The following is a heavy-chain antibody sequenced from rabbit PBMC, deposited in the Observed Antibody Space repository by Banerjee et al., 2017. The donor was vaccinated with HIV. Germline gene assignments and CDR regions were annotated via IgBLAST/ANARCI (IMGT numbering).Heavy chain of an antibody. V-gene: IGHV1S45*01. J-gene: IGHJ3*01. CDR3: ARGSDTNWDL. CDR1: GFSFSGSYW. D-gene: IGHD1-1*01. Sequence: QEQLEESGGDLVKPEGSLTLTCTASGFSFSGSYWTCWVRQAPGKGLELIACIFAGSSGNTYYANWAKGRFTISKTSSTTVTLQMTSLTAADTATYFCARGSDTNWDLWGQGTLVTVS. CDR2: IFAGSSGNT.